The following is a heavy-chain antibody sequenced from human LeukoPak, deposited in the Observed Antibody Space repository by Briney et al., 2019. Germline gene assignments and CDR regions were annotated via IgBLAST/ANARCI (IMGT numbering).Heavy chain of an antibody. CDR2: IRIKANSYAT. CDR3: HHQYYDTSGYYGVDS. CDR1: GFTVSGSA. V-gene: IGHV3-73*01. D-gene: IGHD3-22*01. Sequence: GGSLRPSRAASGFTVSGSAMHWVRQASGKGLEWVGCIRIKANSYATAYAASVKGRFTISRDDSKNTAYLQMDSLKTEDTAVYYCHHQYYDTSGYYGVDSWGQGTLVTVSS. J-gene: IGHJ4*02.